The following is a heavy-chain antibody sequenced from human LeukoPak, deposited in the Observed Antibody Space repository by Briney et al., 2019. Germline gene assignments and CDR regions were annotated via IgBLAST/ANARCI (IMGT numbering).Heavy chain of an antibody. CDR2: IYSSGTT. V-gene: IGHV3-53*01. CDR3: ARDGITMIVTFFDY. CDR1: GFTVSSNY. J-gene: IGHJ4*02. Sequence: GGSLRPSCAASGFTVSSNYMSWVRQAPGKGLEWVSIIYSSGTTYYADSVRGRFTISRDNSKNTLYLQMDSLRAEDTAVYYCARDGITMIVTFFDYWGQGTLVTVSS. D-gene: IGHD3-22*01.